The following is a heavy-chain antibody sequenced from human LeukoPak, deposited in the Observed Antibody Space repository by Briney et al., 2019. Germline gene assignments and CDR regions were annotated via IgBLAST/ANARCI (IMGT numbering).Heavy chain of an antibody. CDR1: GFTFSSYS. Sequence: GGSLRLSCAASGFTFSSYSMNWVRQAPGKGLEGVSSISSSSSYIYYADSVKGRFTISRDNAKNSLYLQMNSLRAEDTAVYYCASNSVAGTPYYFDYWGQGTLVTVSS. CDR3: ASNSVAGTPYYFDY. V-gene: IGHV3-21*01. J-gene: IGHJ4*02. CDR2: ISSSSSYI. D-gene: IGHD6-19*01.